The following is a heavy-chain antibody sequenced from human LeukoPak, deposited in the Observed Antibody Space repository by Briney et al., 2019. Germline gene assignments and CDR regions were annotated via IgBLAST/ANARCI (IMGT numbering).Heavy chain of an antibody. Sequence: TSXXLSLTCTVSGYSISSRYYWGWIRPPPGKGLEWIGSIYHSGSTYYNPSLKSRVTISVDTSKNQFSLKLSSVTAADTAVYYCARDGRLHAFDYWGQGTLVTVSS. CDR3: ARDGRLHAFDY. CDR2: IYHSGST. D-gene: IGHD4-11*01. J-gene: IGHJ4*02. V-gene: IGHV4-38-2*02. CDR1: GYSISSRYY.